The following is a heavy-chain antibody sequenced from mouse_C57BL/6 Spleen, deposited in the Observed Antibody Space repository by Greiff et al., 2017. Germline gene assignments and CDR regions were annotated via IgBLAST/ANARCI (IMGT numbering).Heavy chain of an antibody. CDR2: IDPSDSYT. V-gene: IGHV1-69*01. Sequence: VQLQQPGAELVMPGASVKLSCKASGYTFTSYWMHWVKQRPGQGLEWIGEIDPSDSYTNYNQKFNGKSTLTVDKSSSTAYMQLSSLTSEDSAVYYCARGGYYHFDYWGQGTTLTVSS. CDR3: ARGGYYHFDY. J-gene: IGHJ2*01. CDR1: GYTFTSYW. D-gene: IGHD2-3*01.